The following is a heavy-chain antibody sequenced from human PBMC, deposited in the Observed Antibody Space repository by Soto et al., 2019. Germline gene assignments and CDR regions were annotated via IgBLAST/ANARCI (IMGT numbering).Heavy chain of an antibody. CDR2: IKQDGSER. D-gene: IGHD2-21*01. CDR1: RFTFTSYW. V-gene: IGHV3-7*01. Sequence: EVQLVESGGGLVQAGGSLRLSCAASRFTFTSYWMSWVRQAPGKGLEWVANIKQDGSERYYVDSVKGRFTISRDNAKNSLFLQMNSLRADDTAVYYCARLSGDHSAFFSYGMDAWGQGTTVTVSS. J-gene: IGHJ6*02. CDR3: ARLSGDHSAFFSYGMDA.